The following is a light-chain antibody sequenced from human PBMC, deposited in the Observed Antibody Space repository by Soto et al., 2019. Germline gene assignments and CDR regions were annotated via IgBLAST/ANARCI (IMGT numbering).Light chain of an antibody. J-gene: IGKJ5*01. V-gene: IGKV1-39*01. Sequence: DIQMTQSPSSLSASVGDRVTITCRASESISRHLNWYQQKPGKAPNLRIYAASTLQNGVPSRFSGGGSGTDFTLAISSLQPEDFATYYCQQGYSTLSISFGQGTRLEIK. CDR3: QQGYSTLSIS. CDR1: ESISRH. CDR2: AAS.